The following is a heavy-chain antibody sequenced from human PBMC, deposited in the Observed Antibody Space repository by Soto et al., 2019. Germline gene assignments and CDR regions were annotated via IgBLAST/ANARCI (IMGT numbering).Heavy chain of an antibody. D-gene: IGHD4-17*01. V-gene: IGHV1-69*01. Sequence: QVQMVQSGAVVKKPGASVKVSCKASGGTFSSYAISWVRQAPGQGLEWVGGIIPIFGTANYAQKFKGRVTITSDEPTNRPYLELSSRRLQDTDVDYCASPDYDGNYRWGQGTLVTVS. CDR3: ASPDYDGNYR. CDR1: GGTFSSYA. CDR2: IIPIFGTA. J-gene: IGHJ4*02.